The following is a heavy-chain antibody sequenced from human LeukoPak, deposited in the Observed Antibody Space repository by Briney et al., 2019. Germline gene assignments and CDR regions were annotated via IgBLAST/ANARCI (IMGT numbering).Heavy chain of an antibody. CDR3: ARVGAGGYKGARVSAFDI. CDR1: GYTFTSYY. Sequence: ASVKVSCKASGYTFTSYYMHWVRQAPGQGLEWMGIINPSGGSTSYAQKFQGRVTMTRDMSTSTVYMELSSLRSEDTAVYYCARVGAGGYKGARVSAFDIWGQGTMVTVSS. CDR2: INPSGGST. J-gene: IGHJ3*02. D-gene: IGHD4/OR15-4a*01. V-gene: IGHV1-46*01.